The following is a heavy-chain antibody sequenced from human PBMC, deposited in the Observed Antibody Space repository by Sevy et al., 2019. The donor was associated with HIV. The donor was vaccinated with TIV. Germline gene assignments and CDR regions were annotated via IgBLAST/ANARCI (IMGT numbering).Heavy chain of an antibody. CDR1: GFTFSDNY. CDR2: ISPTGGTI. Sequence: GGSLRLSCAASGFTFSDNYMSWIRQAPGKGLEWVSYISPTGGTIYYADSVEGRFSLSRDNAKNSLYLQMNSLRAEDTAVYDDARDLGYRGYDDISTWYPTYVDFDLWGRGTLVTVSS. V-gene: IGHV3-11*01. D-gene: IGHD5-12*01. J-gene: IGHJ2*01. CDR3: ARDLGYRGYDDISTWYPTYVDFDL.